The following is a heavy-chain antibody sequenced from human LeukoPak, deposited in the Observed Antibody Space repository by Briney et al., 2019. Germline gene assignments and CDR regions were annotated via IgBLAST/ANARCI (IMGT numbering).Heavy chain of an antibody. V-gene: IGHV4-30-2*01. J-gene: IGHJ4*02. Sequence: SQTLSLTCTVSGGSISSGGYYWSWIRQPPGKGLEWIGYIYHSGSTYYNPSLKSRVTISVDRSKNQFSLKLSSVTAADTAVYYCARYAVAVAGFDYWGQGTLVTVSS. D-gene: IGHD6-19*01. CDR3: ARYAVAVAGFDY. CDR1: GGSISSGGYY. CDR2: IYHSGST.